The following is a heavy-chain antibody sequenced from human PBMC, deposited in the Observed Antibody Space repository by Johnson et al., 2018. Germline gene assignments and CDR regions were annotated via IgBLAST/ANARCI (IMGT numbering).Heavy chain of an antibody. V-gene: IGHV3-33*01. J-gene: IGHJ5*02. Sequence: QVQLVQSGGGVVQPGRSLRLSCVASGFTFSNYAMHWVRQAPDKGPEWVAVIWYDGTNKYYADSVKGRFTISRDVSKNTLYLQMGSLGVDETAMYYCARAADRSRNWFAPWGQGTLVTVSS. D-gene: IGHD3-22*01. CDR2: IWYDGTNK. CDR3: ARAADRSRNWFAP. CDR1: GFTFSNYA.